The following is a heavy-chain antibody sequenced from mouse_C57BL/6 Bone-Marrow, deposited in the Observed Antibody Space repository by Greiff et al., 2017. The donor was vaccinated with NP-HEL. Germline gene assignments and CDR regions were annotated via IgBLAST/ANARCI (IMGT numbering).Heavy chain of an antibody. CDR3: ARIYDGSFDY. CDR2: IYPGSGST. V-gene: IGHV1-55*01. D-gene: IGHD2-3*01. CDR1: GYTFTSYW. J-gene: IGHJ2*01. Sequence: QVQLQQPGAELVKPGASVKMSCKASGYTFTSYWITWVKQRPGQGLEWIGDIYPGSGSTNYNEKFKSKATLTVDKSSSTAYMQLSSLTSEDSAFYYCARIYDGSFDYWGQGTTLTVSS.